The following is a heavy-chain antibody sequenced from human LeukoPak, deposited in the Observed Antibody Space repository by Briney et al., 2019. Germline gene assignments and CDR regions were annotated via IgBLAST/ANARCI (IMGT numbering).Heavy chain of an antibody. Sequence: XHWVRXAPXQXXXWMGIINPSGGSTSYAQKFQGRGTMTRDTSTSTVYMELSSLRSEDTAVYFCAKEPGTGGFDIWGQGTMVTVS. V-gene: IGHV1-46*01. CDR2: INPSGGST. J-gene: IGHJ3*02. CDR3: AKEPGTGGFDI. D-gene: IGHD4-23*01.